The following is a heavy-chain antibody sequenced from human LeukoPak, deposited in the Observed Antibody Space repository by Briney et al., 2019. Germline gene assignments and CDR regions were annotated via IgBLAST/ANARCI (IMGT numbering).Heavy chain of an antibody. V-gene: IGHV4-34*01. J-gene: IGHJ4*02. CDR2: INHSGST. Sequence: SETLSLTCAVYGGSFSGYYWSWIRQPPGKGLEWIGEINHSGSTNYNPSLKSRVTISVDTSKNQFSLKLSSVTAADTAVYYCARHAYYDFWSGPYYFDYWGQGTLVTVSS. D-gene: IGHD3-3*01. CDR1: GGSFSGYY. CDR3: ARHAYYDFWSGPYYFDY.